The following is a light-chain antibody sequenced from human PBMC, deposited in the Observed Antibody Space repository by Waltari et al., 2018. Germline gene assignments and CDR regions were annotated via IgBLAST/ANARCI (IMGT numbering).Light chain of an antibody. CDR3: AAWDDSLSGVV. Sequence: QSVLTQPPSASGTPGQRVTISCSGSSSNIGSNYVYWYQQLPGKAPKLLIYTNNQRPSGVPARFSGSKSGTSASLAISGLRSEDEADYSCAAWDDSLSGVVFGGGTKLTVL. V-gene: IGLV1-47*01. CDR1: SSNIGSNY. CDR2: TNN. J-gene: IGLJ2*01.